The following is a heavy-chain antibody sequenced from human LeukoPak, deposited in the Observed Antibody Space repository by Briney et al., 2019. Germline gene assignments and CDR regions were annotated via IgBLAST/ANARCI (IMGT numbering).Heavy chain of an antibody. D-gene: IGHD2-15*01. J-gene: IGHJ4*02. CDR3: ARWWYISPRFDY. CDR1: GGSFVGYY. CDR2: INHSGRP. Sequence: PSPCPSPTCAVDGGSFVGYYWSWIRPPPGEGLGWIEEINHSGRPNYDPYLKSRGTISVDKSPNQFSLKLSAVSAADTAVYYCARWWYISPRFDYWRRGTLITVSS. V-gene: IGHV4-34*01.